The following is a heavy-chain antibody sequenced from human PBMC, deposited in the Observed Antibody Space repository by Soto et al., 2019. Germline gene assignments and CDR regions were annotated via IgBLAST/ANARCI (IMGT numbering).Heavy chain of an antibody. V-gene: IGHV3-49*04. Sequence: GGSLRLSCTASGFTFSDYTMSWVRQAPGKGLEWVGFISSKAYGGTTEYAASVKGSFTISRDDSKSIAYLQMNSLKTEATAVYDCTRPHNTYNCFDPWGQGTMVTVSS. CDR2: ISSKAYGGTT. CDR1: GFTFSDYT. D-gene: IGHD1-1*01. CDR3: TRPHNTYNCFDP. J-gene: IGHJ5*02.